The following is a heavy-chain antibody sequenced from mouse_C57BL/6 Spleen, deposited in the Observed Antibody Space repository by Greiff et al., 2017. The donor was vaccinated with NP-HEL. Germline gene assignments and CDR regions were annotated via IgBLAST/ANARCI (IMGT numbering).Heavy chain of an antibody. CDR1: GYSFTSYY. V-gene: IGHV1-66*01. CDR2: IYPGSGNT. CDR3: ASHYYGSSFHWYFDV. J-gene: IGHJ1*03. Sequence: QVQLQQSGPELVKPGASVKISCKASGYSFTSYYIHWVKQRPGQGLEWIGWIYPGSGNTKYNEKFKGKATLTADTSSSTAYMQLSSLTSEDSAVYYCASHYYGSSFHWYFDVWGTGTTVTVSS. D-gene: IGHD1-1*01.